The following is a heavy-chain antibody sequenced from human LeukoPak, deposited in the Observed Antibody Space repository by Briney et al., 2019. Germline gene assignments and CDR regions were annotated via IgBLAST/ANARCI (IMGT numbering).Heavy chain of an antibody. CDR2: ISSSSSTI. CDR3: ARVRGVLDY. J-gene: IGHJ4*02. D-gene: IGHD3-10*01. Sequence: GGSLRLSCTASGFTLSSYAMSWVRQAPGRGLEWVSYISSSSSTIYYADSVKGRFTISRDNAKNSLYLQMNSLRAEDTAVYYCARVRGVLDYWGQGTLVTVSS. CDR1: GFTLSSYA. V-gene: IGHV3-48*01.